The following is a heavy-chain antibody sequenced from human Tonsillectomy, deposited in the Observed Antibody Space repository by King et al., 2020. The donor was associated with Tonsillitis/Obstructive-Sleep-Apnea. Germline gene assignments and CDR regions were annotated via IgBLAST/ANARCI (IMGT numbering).Heavy chain of an antibody. V-gene: IGHV4-39*01. Sequence: QLQESGPGLVKPSETLSLTCTVSGGSISSSSYYWGWIRQPPGKGLEWIRSIYYSGSTYYNPSLKSRVTISVDTSKNQFSLKLSSVTAADTAVYYCARGVVFYYGSGSYYWFDPGGQGTLVTVSS. D-gene: IGHD3-10*01. CDR2: IYYSGST. CDR3: ARGVVFYYGSGSYYWFDP. J-gene: IGHJ5*02. CDR1: GGSISSSSYY.